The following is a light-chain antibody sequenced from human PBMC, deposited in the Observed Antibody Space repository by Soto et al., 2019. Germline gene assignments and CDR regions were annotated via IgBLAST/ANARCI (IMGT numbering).Light chain of an antibody. Sequence: QSALTQPRSVSGSPGQSVTISCTGTSSDVGGYNYVSWYQQHPGKAPKLMVYDVTKRPSGVPDRFSGSKSDNTASLTISGLQAEDEADYYCCSYAGSYTYVFGTGTNLTVL. CDR2: DVT. J-gene: IGLJ1*01. CDR3: CSYAGSYTYV. V-gene: IGLV2-11*01. CDR1: SSDVGGYNY.